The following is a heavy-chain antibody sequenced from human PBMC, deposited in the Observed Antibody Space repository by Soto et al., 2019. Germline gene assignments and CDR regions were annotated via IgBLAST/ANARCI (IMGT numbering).Heavy chain of an antibody. CDR1: GYSFTSYW. CDR3: ARLYGGNSGMDV. J-gene: IGHJ6*02. V-gene: IGHV5-10-1*01. Sequence: EVQLVQSGAEVKKPGESLRISCKGSGYSFTSYWVTWVRQMPGKGLEWMGRIDPSDSYTNYNPPFQGHVTISVDKSISTNYMQGSSLKASDTAMYYCARLYGGNSGMDVWGQGTTVTVSS. D-gene: IGHD4-17*01. CDR2: IDPSDSYT.